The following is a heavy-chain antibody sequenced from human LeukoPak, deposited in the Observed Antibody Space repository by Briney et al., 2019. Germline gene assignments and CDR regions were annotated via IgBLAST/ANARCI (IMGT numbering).Heavy chain of an antibody. Sequence: GGSLRLSCVGSGFTFSSYSMNWVRQAPGKGLEWVSSISTGSSYIYYADSVKGRFTISRDNAKNSLYLQMNSLRAEDTAVYYCAGRDTTGYIPREWDYWYIDLWGRGTLVSVSS. CDR2: ISTGSSYI. CDR3: AGRDTTGYIPREWDYWYIDL. D-gene: IGHD1-1*01. V-gene: IGHV3-21*01. CDR1: GFTFSSYS. J-gene: IGHJ2*01.